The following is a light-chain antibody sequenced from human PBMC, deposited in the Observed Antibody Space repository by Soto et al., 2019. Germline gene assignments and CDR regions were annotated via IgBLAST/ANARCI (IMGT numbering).Light chain of an antibody. CDR3: CSYGGAYSYV. J-gene: IGLJ1*01. CDR1: ISDVGGYNY. Sequence: QSAPTQPRSVSGSPGQSVTISYAGTISDVGGYNYVSWYQQHPGKAPKLMIYDVTKLPSGVPNRFSGSKSGNRASLTISGLQAEDEADYYCCSYGGAYSYVFGVGTKVTVL. CDR2: DVT. V-gene: IGLV2-11*01.